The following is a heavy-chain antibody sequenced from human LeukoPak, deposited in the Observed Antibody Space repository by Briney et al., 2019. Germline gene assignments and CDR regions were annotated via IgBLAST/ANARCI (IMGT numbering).Heavy chain of an antibody. V-gene: IGHV1-69*06. CDR2: IIPIFGTA. D-gene: IGHD1-26*01. CDR1: GGTSSNYA. J-gene: IGHJ6*03. Sequence: SVTVSCKASGGTSSNYAISWVRQAPGQGLEWMGGIIPIFGTANYAQKFQGRVTITADKSTSTAYMELSSLRSEDTAVYYCARLVGATYYYYMDVWGKGTTVTVSS. CDR3: ARLVGATYYYYMDV.